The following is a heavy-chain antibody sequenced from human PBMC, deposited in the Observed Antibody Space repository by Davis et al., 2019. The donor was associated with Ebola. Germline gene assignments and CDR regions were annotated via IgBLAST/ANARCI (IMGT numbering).Heavy chain of an antibody. CDR2: INSDGSST. V-gene: IGHV3-74*01. J-gene: IGHJ4*02. D-gene: IGHD2-15*01. Sequence: GESLKISCAASGFTFSSYWMHWVRQAPGKGLVWVSRINSDGSSTSYAHSLKGRFTISRDNAKNTLYLQMNSLRAEDTAVYYCAKRAALDYWGQGTLVTVSS. CDR3: AKRAALDY. CDR1: GFTFSSYW.